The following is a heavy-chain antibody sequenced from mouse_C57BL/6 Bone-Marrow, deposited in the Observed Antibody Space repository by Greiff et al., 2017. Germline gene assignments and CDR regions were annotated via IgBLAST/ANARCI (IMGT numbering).Heavy chain of an antibody. V-gene: IGHV1-63*01. CDR2: IYPGGGYT. CDR3: AGRRGNCEGYFDY. CDR1: GYTFTNYW. D-gene: IGHD2-1*01. J-gene: IGHJ2*01. Sequence: VQLQQSGAELVRPGTSVKMSCKASGYTFTNYWIGWAKQRPGHGLEWIGDIYPGGGYTNYNEKFKGKATLTADKSSSTAYMQFSSLTSEDSAIDYCAGRRGNCEGYFDYWGQGTTLTVSS.